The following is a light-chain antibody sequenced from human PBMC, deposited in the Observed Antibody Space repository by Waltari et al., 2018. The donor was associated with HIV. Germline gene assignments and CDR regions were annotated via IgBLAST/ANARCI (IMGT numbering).Light chain of an antibody. CDR3: QNYNSAPRT. CDR2: AAS. V-gene: IGKV1-27*01. Sequence: DIQITQSPSSVSASVGDRVTITCRASEDVRNLLAWYQQKPGRVPSLLIYAASTLHAGVASRFSGTGSGTDFTLTIDSLQPEDVATYFCQNYNSAPRTFGPGTKLEI. CDR1: EDVRNL. J-gene: IGKJ2*01.